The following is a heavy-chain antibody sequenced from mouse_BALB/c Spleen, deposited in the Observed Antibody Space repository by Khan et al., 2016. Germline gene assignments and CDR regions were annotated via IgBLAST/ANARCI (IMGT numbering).Heavy chain of an antibody. D-gene: IGHD1-1*01. J-gene: IGHJ2*01. CDR3: ASYYGSSYDSFDY. V-gene: IGHV1-87*01. CDR1: GYTFTSYW. CDR2: IYPGDGDT. Sequence: VQLVESGAELARPGASVKLSCKASGYTFTSYWMQWVKQRPGQGLEWIGAIYPGDGDTRYTQKFKGKATLTADKSSSTAYMQLSSLASEDSAVYYCASYYGSSYDSFDYWGQGTTLTVSS.